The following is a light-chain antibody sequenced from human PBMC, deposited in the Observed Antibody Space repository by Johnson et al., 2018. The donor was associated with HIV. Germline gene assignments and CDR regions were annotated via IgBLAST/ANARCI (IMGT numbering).Light chain of an antibody. CDR2: ENS. Sequence: QSVLTQPPSVSAAPGQKVTISCSGSSSNIGNTYVSWYQQLPGTAPKLLIYENSKRPSGIPDRFSGSQSGTSATLGITGLQTGDEADYYCGAWDSSLTTYVVGTGTTVTVL. CDR1: SSNIGNTY. J-gene: IGLJ1*01. V-gene: IGLV1-51*02. CDR3: GAWDSSLTTYV.